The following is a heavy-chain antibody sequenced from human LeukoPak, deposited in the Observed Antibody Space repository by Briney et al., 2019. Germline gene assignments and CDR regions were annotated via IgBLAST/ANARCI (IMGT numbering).Heavy chain of an antibody. Sequence: PSETLSLTCTVSGGSISSYYWSWIRQPPGKGLEWIGYIYCSGSTNYNPSLKSRVTISVDTSKNQFSLKLSSVTAADTAVYYCARDSGIAVAGTIYYYYGMDVWGQGTTVTVTS. J-gene: IGHJ6*02. CDR3: ARDSGIAVAGTIYYYYGMDV. D-gene: IGHD6-19*01. V-gene: IGHV4-59*01. CDR1: GGSISSYY. CDR2: IYCSGST.